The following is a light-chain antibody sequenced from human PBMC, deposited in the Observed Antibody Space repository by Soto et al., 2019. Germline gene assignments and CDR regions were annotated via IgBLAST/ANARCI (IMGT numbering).Light chain of an antibody. V-gene: IGKV3-11*01. J-gene: IGKJ1*01. CDR1: QSVSSY. CDR2: DAS. Sequence: EIVLTQSRATLCLSPGERATLSCRASQSVSSYLAWYQQKPGRAPRLLIYDASNRATGIPARFSGSGSGTDLTLTISSLEPEDFAVYYGQQRSNWPRTFGQGTKVEIK. CDR3: QQRSNWPRT.